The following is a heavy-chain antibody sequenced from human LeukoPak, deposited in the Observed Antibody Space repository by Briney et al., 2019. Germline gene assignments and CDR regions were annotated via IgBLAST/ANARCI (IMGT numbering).Heavy chain of an antibody. CDR3: AKRERFPDGGQH. D-gene: IGHD1-1*01. CDR2: ISGNDDGT. V-gene: IGHV3-23*01. Sequence: PGGSLRLSCTASGFTFSTCGMTWVRQAPGKGLEWVSSISGNDDGTYYADSVKGRFTISRDNSKNTLYLQMNSLRAEDTAVYYCAKRERFPDGGQHWGQGTLVTVSS. CDR1: GFTFSTCG. J-gene: IGHJ4*02.